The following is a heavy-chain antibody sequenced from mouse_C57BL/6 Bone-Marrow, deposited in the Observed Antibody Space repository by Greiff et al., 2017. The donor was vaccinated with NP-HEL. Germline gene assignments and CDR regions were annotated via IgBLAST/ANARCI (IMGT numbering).Heavy chain of an antibody. CDR3: ARSPYCYYFDY. J-gene: IGHJ2*01. D-gene: IGHD2-10*01. CDR1: GYTFTDYN. V-gene: IGHV1-18*01. Sequence: VVKPGASVKIPCKASGYTFTDYNMDWVKQSLGKSLEWIGDINPNNGGTIYNQKYKGKATLTVDKSSSTAYMELRSLTSEDTAVYYCARSPYCYYFDYWGQGTTLTVSS. CDR2: INPNNGGT.